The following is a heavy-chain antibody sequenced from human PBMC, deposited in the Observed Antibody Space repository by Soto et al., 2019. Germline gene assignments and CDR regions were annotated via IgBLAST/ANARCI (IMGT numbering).Heavy chain of an antibody. D-gene: IGHD6-13*01. CDR1: EYTFTDYY. CDR3: ATAAYSTSWYDF. CDR2: INPSGGST. Sequence: QVQLVQSGAEVKKPGASVKLSCKSSEYTFTDYYIHWVRQAPGQGLEWMGLINPSGGSTSYAQKCQGRLTMTRDTSTSTVYMELSSLRSEDTAVYYCATAAYSTSWYDFWGQGTLVTVSS. J-gene: IGHJ5*01. V-gene: IGHV1-46*01.